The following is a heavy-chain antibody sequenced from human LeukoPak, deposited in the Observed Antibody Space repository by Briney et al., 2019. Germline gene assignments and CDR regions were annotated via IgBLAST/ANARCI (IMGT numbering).Heavy chain of an antibody. Sequence: GGSLRLSCVASGFTFSSYWINWVRQAPGKGLEWVANIKEDGSEKYYVDSVKGRFTISRDNAKNSLYLQMSSLRAEDTAVYYCAAESYYYDSSGYYTYYYYYGMDVWGQGTTVTVSS. CDR3: AAESYYYDSSGYYTYYYYYGMDV. CDR2: IKEDGSEK. V-gene: IGHV3-7*01. J-gene: IGHJ6*02. CDR1: GFTFSSYW. D-gene: IGHD3-22*01.